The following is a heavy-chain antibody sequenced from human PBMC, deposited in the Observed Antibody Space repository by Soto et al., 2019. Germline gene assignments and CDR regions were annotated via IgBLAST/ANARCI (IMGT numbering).Heavy chain of an antibody. CDR1: GYTFTSYY. V-gene: IGHV1-46*01. D-gene: IGHD4-4*01. J-gene: IGHJ5*02. Sequence: QVQLVQSGAEVKKPGASVKVSCKASGYTFTSYYMHWVRQAPGQGLEWMGIINPSGGSTSYAQKFQGRVTMTRDTSTSTVYMELSSLRSEDTAAYYCARNMTTVTTLPDWFDPWGQGTLVTVSS. CDR3: ARNMTTVTTLPDWFDP. CDR2: INPSGGST.